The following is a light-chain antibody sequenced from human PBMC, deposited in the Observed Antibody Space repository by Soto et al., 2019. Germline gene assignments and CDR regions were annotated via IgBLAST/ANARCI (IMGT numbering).Light chain of an antibody. CDR1: QNITDW. Sequence: DIQMTQSPSTLSAYVGDRVTITRRASQNITDWLAWYQHKPGKAPELLISDASTLATGVPSRFSGSGSGTEFTLTVSSLQTDDSATYFCQEYKTYAFGPGTKVDIK. CDR2: DAS. CDR3: QEYKTYA. V-gene: IGKV1-5*01. J-gene: IGKJ2*01.